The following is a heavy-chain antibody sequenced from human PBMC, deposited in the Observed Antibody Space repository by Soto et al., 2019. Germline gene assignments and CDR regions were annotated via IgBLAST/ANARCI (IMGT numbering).Heavy chain of an antibody. V-gene: IGHV4-59*01. CDR1: GGSISSYY. CDR2: IYYSGSA. D-gene: IGHD6-13*01. Sequence: SETLSLTCTVSGGSISSYYWSWIRQPPGKGLEWIGYIYYSGSANYNPSLKSRVTISVDTSKNQFSLKLSSVTAADTAVYYCARAYSSSWYVYWGQGTLVTVSS. J-gene: IGHJ4*02. CDR3: ARAYSSSWYVY.